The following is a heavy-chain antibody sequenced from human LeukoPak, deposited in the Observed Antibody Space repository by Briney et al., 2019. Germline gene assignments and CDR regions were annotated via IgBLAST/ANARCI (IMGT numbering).Heavy chain of an antibody. CDR1: GFTFSSYG. Sequence: GGSLRLSCAVSGFTFSSYGMHWVRQAPGKGLEWVAVISYDGTNKYYADSVKGRFTISRDNSKNTLYLQMNSLRAEDTAVYYCARAGIPSGAFDIWGQGTMVTVSS. D-gene: IGHD3-10*01. CDR3: ARAGIPSGAFDI. V-gene: IGHV3-30*03. CDR2: ISYDGTNK. J-gene: IGHJ3*02.